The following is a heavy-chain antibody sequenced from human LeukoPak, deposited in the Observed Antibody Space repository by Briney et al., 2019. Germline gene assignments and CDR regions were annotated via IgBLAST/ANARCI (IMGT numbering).Heavy chain of an antibody. J-gene: IGHJ4*02. CDR3: AHLWGDGNGGDY. CDR2: ISSSSSYI. CDR1: GFTFSSYS. V-gene: IGHV3-21*01. Sequence: PGGSLRLSCAASGFTFSSYSMNWVRQAPGKGLEWVSSISSSSSYIYYADSVKGRFTISRDNAKNSLYLQMNSLRAEDTAVYYCAHLWGDGNGGDYWGQGTLDTVSS. D-gene: IGHD5-24*01.